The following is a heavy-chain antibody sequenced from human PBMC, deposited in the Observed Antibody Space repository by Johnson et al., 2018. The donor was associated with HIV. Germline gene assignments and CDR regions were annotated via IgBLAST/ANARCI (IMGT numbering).Heavy chain of an antibody. CDR2: INWNGGST. Sequence: EMQLVESGGGVVRPGGSLRLSCAASGFTFDDYGMSWVRQAPGKGLAWVSGINWNGGSTGYADSVKGRFTISRDSAKNSLYLQMNSLRAEDTALYYCARGVSSGYYSNAFDVWGQGTMATVSS. CDR1: GFTFDDYG. V-gene: IGHV3-20*04. J-gene: IGHJ3*01. CDR3: ARGVSSGYYSNAFDV. D-gene: IGHD3-22*01.